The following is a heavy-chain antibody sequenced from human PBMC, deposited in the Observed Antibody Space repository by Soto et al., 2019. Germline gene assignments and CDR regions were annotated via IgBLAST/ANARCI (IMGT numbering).Heavy chain of an antibody. V-gene: IGHV4-31*03. D-gene: IGHD4-4*01. CDR1: GGSISSGGYY. CDR2: IYYIGST. CDR3: AREPHWWLSNYDNWWDR. J-gene: IGHJ5*02. Sequence: PSETLSLTCTVSGGSISSGGYYWSWIRQHPGNGLEWIGYIYYIGSTYYNPSLKSRVTISVYTSKNQFSLKLSSVTAADTAVYYCAREPHWWLSNYDNWWDRGGREPWSHSTQ.